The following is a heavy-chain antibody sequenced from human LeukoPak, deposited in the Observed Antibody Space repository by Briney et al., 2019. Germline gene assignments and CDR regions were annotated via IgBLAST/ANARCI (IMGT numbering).Heavy chain of an antibody. CDR2: INSDGSST. CDR1: GFTFSSYW. D-gene: IGHD2-15*01. J-gene: IGHJ6*03. Sequence: GGSLRLSCAASGFTFSSYWMHWVRQAPGKGLVWVSRINSDGSSTSYADSVKGRFTISRDNSKNTLYLQMNSLRAEDTAVYYCTTDLMVVVTATLYYYYYMDVWGKGTTVTVSS. CDR3: TTDLMVVVTATLYYYYYMDV. V-gene: IGHV3-74*01.